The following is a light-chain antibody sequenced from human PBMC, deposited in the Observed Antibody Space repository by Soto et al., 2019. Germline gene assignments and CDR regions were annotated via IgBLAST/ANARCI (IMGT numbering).Light chain of an antibody. CDR2: DAY. V-gene: IGKV3-11*01. CDR1: QSVSSY. CDR3: QQRHMWPIT. Sequence: EIVLTQSPDTLSLSPGERATLSCRASQSVSSYLAWYQQKPGQAPRLLIYDAYNRATGIPPRFSGSGSGTDFTLTISSLEPEDSAVYYCQQRHMWPITFGQGTRLEIK. J-gene: IGKJ5*01.